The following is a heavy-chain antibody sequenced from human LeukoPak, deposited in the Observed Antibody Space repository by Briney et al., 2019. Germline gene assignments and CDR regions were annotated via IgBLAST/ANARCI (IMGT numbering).Heavy chain of an antibody. J-gene: IGHJ3*02. D-gene: IGHD3-22*01. CDR3: ARGKGYDSSGTDAYDI. CDR1: GYTFTSYD. V-gene: IGHV1-8*01. Sequence: ASVKVSCKASGYTFTSYDINWVRQATGQGLEWMGWMNPNSGNTGYAQKFQGRVTMTRNTSISTAYMELSSLRSEDTAVYYCARGKGYDSSGTDAYDIWGQGTMVTVSS. CDR2: MNPNSGNT.